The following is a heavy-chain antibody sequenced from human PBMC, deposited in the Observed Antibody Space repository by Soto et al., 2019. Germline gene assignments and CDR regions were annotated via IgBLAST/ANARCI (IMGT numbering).Heavy chain of an antibody. CDR1: GGSISSYY. Sequence: QVQLQESGPGLVKPSETLSLTCTVSGGSISSYYWSWIRQPPGKGLEWIGYIYYSGSTNYNPSLKRRVTISVDTSKNQFSLKLSSVTAADTAVYYCARHGGQNWFDPWGQGTLVTVSS. CDR2: IYYSGST. CDR3: ARHGGQNWFDP. J-gene: IGHJ5*02. D-gene: IGHD3-16*01. V-gene: IGHV4-59*08.